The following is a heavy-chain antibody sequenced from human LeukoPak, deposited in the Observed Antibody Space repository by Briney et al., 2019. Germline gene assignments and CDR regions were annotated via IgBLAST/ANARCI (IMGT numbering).Heavy chain of an antibody. Sequence: GGSLRLSCAASGFTFSSYGMHWVRQAPGKGLEWVAVISYDGSNKYYADSVKGRFTISRDNSKNTLYLQMNSLRAEDTAVYYCASEGTSGWYNYWGQGTLVTVSS. J-gene: IGHJ4*02. V-gene: IGHV3-30*03. D-gene: IGHD6-19*01. CDR1: GFTFSSYG. CDR2: ISYDGSNK. CDR3: ASEGTSGWYNY.